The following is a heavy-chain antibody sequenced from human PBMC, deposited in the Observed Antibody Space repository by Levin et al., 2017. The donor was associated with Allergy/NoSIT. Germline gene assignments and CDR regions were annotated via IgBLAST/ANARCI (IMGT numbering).Heavy chain of an antibody. CDR3: ARGPPRDYDSSGIDY. CDR1: GFTFSSYG. Sequence: GGSLRLSCAASGFTFSSYGMHWVRQAPGKGLEWVAVIWYDGSNKYYADSVKGRFTISRDNSKNTLYLQMNSLRAEDTAVYYCARGPPRDYDSSGIDYWGQGTLVTVSS. J-gene: IGHJ4*02. V-gene: IGHV3-33*01. D-gene: IGHD3-22*01. CDR2: IWYDGSNK.